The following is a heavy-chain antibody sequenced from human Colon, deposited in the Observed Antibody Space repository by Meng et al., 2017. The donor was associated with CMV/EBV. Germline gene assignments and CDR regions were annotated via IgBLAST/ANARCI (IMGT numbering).Heavy chain of an antibody. CDR1: GFTFGSYA. CDR3: AKDTPILYGAYDY. V-gene: IGHV3-23*03. D-gene: IGHD2/OR15-2a*01. J-gene: IGHJ4*02. Sequence: SGASGFTFGSYAMSWVRQAPGKGLEWVSHIYSAGRNTFYADSVKGRFTISRDNSNNMLYLQMNNLRVDDTAVYYCAKDTPILYGAYDYWGQGDVVTVSS. CDR2: IYSAGRNT.